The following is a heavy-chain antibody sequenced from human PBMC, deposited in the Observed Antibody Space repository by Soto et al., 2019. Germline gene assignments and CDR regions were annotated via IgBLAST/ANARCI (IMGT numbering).Heavy chain of an antibody. CDR1: GYMLIKLS. CDR2: FNLEDNET. D-gene: IGHD2-2*01. J-gene: IGHJ5*02. V-gene: IGHV1-24*01. Sequence: GASVTVSCKVSGYMLIKLSMHWVRQAPGKGLEWMGGFNLEDNETIYAQRFQGRVTMTEDTSTDTAYMELSNLSSDDTAVYYCATGRIPATARSPDNWFDPWGQGTLVTVSS. CDR3: ATGRIPATARSPDNWFDP.